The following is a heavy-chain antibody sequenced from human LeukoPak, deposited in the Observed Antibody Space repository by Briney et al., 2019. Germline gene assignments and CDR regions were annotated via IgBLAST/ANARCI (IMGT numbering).Heavy chain of an antibody. D-gene: IGHD3-10*01. Sequence: SETLSLTCAVSGGSISSNSYYWGWIRQPPGKGLEWIGSIYYSGSTYYNPSLKSRVTISVDTSKNQFSLKLSSVTAADTAVYYCARAHPYNYGSGSTAMDVWGKGTTVTISS. J-gene: IGHJ6*03. CDR2: IYYSGST. CDR1: GGSISSNSYY. CDR3: ARAHPYNYGSGSTAMDV. V-gene: IGHV4-39*01.